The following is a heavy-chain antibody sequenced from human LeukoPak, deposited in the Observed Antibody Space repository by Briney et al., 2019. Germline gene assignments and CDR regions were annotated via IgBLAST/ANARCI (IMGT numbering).Heavy chain of an antibody. CDR1: GGSISSGSYY. CDR3: ARDGGLRDGYIRYFQH. V-gene: IGHV4-61*02. J-gene: IGHJ1*01. Sequence: PSETLSLTCTVSGGSISSGSYYWSWIRPPAGKGLEWIGRIYTSGSTNYNPSLKSRVTISVDTSKNQFSLKLSSVTAADTAVYYCARDGGLRDGYIRYFQHWGQGTLVTVSS. CDR2: IYTSGST. D-gene: IGHD5-24*01.